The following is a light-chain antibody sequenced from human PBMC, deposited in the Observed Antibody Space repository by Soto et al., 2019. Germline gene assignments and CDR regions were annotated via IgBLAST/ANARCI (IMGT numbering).Light chain of an antibody. Sequence: SYELTQSPSVSVSPGQTARITCSGDLLPKKYARWFQQKPGQAPVLLIYKDTERPSGIPERFSGSTSGTTVTLTISGAQIEDEADYYCYSATDNIGVFGGGTKLTVL. CDR2: KDT. CDR3: YSATDNIGV. V-gene: IGLV3-27*01. CDR1: LLPKKY. J-gene: IGLJ3*02.